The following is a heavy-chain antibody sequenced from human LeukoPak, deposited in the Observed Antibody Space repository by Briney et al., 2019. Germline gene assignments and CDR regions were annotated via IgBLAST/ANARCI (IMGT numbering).Heavy chain of an antibody. CDR3: AKSPPPYGDPYYFDY. CDR2: ISWNSGSI. Sequence: GRSLRLSCAASGFTFDDYAMHWVRQAPGKGLEWVSGISWNSGSIGYADSVKGRFTISRDNAKDSLYLQMNSLRAEDTALYYCAKSPPPYGDPYYFDYWGQGTLVTVSS. V-gene: IGHV3-9*01. CDR1: GFTFDDYA. J-gene: IGHJ4*02. D-gene: IGHD4-17*01.